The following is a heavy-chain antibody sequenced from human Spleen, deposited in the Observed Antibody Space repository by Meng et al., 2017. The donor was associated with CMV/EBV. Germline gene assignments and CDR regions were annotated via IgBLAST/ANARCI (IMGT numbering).Heavy chain of an antibody. CDR2: INWNSGRI. Sequence: SLKISCATSGFTFDDHAMHWVRQAPGKGLEWVSGINWNSGRIGYADSVKGRFSISRDNAKNSLYLQMNSLRAEDTALYHCVRDRGYYYETGGLDHWGQGTLVTVSS. CDR1: GFTFDDHA. D-gene: IGHD3-22*01. CDR3: VRDRGYYYETGGLDH. V-gene: IGHV3-9*01. J-gene: IGHJ4*02.